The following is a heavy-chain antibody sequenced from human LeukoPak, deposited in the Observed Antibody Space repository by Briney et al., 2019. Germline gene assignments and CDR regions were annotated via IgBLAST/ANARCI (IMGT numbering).Heavy chain of an antibody. CDR2: VSGSGINT. D-gene: IGHD6-13*01. J-gene: IGHJ1*01. CDR1: GFTFRDYV. CDR3: ARGRSSWTRTAEYFQH. Sequence: GGSLRLSCAASGFTFRDYVVSWVRQAPGKGLEWVSAVSGSGINTYYADSVKGRFTISRDNAKNSLYLQMNSLRAEDTAVYYCARGRSSWTRTAEYFQHWGQGTLVTVSS. V-gene: IGHV3-11*01.